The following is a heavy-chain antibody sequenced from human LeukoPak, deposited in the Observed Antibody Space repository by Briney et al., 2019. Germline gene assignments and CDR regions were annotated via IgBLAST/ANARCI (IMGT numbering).Heavy chain of an antibody. Sequence: GGSLRLSCAASGFTFGSYWMHWVRQAPGKGLVWVSRINSDGSSTSYADSVKGRFTISRDNAKNTLYLQMNSLRAEDTAVYYCARVPIVGATILWGQGTLVTVSS. CDR3: ARVPIVGATIL. J-gene: IGHJ4*02. D-gene: IGHD1-26*01. V-gene: IGHV3-74*01. CDR1: GFTFGSYW. CDR2: INSDGSST.